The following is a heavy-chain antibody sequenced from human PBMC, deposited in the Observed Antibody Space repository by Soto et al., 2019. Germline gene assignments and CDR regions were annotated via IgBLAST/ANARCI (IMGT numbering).Heavy chain of an antibody. J-gene: IGHJ4*02. CDR1: GDTVSSNSAA. CDR2: THYRSKWYN. D-gene: IGHD3-10*01. CDR3: GRSVRGHVVKYFDY. V-gene: IGHV6-1*01. Sequence: SQTLSLTCVISGDTVSSNSAAWNWIRPSPSRGLEWLGRTHYRSKWYNDYAVSVKSRITINPDTSKNQFSLQLNSVTPEDTAVYYCGRSVRGHVVKYFDYWGQGTLVTVSS.